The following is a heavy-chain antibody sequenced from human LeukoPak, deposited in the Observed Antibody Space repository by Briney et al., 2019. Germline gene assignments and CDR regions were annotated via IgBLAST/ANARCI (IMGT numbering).Heavy chain of an antibody. V-gene: IGHV3-30*02. CDR1: GFTFTNYG. J-gene: IGHJ5*02. CDR3: AKGLYYKDRSGYPA. Sequence: AGSLRLSCAASGFTFTNYGMHWVRQAPGKGLEWVAFIGYDGSNKYYADSVKGRFTVSRDKSKNTLYLQMNSLRTEDTVVYYCAKGLYYKDRSGYPAWGQGTLVTISS. CDR2: IGYDGSNK. D-gene: IGHD3-22*01.